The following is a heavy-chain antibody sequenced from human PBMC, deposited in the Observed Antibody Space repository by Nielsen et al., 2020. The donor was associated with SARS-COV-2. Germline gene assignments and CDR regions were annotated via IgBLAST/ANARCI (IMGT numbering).Heavy chain of an antibody. V-gene: IGHV3-30*18. CDR1: GFTFSSYG. Sequence: GGSLGLSCAASGFTFSSYGMHWVRQAPGKGLEWVAVISYDGSNKYYADSVKGRFTISRDNSKNTLYLQMNSLRAEDTAVYYCAKGSGYDWGYFDYWGQGTLVTVSS. CDR3: AKGSGYDWGYFDY. J-gene: IGHJ4*02. CDR2: ISYDGSNK. D-gene: IGHD5-12*01.